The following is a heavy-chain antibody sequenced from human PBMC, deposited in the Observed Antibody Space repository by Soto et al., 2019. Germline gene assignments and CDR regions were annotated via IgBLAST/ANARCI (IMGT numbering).Heavy chain of an antibody. D-gene: IGHD5-18*01. Sequence: QVQLVQSGGEVKKPGAAVMVSCKASGYTFTNYGISWVRQAPGQGLEWMGWISTSNSNTAYAQKFQDRVTMTTDTSTSTAYMELRSLRPDDTAVYYCARPPQVTRSYYFNGLDVWGQGTTVTASS. CDR3: ARPPQVTRSYYFNGLDV. CDR2: ISTSNSNT. CDR1: GYTFTNYG. J-gene: IGHJ6*02. V-gene: IGHV1-18*01.